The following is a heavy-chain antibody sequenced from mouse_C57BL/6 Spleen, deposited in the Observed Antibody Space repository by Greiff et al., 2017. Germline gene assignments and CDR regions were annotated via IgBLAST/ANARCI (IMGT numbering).Heavy chain of an antibody. Sequence: EVQLQQSGTVLARPGASVKMSCKTSGYTFTSYWMHWVKQRHGQGLEWIGAIYPGNSDTSYNQKFKGKAKLTAVTSASTAYMELSSLTNEDSAVYYCTRWEEKSTMVTTNFDYWGQGTTLTVSA. CDR3: TRWEEKSTMVTTNFDY. V-gene: IGHV1-5*01. J-gene: IGHJ2*01. CDR2: IYPGNSDT. D-gene: IGHD2-2*01. CDR1: GYTFTSYW.